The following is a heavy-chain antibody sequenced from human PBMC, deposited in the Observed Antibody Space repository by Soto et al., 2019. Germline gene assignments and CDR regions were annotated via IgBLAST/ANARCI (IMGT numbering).Heavy chain of an antibody. D-gene: IGHD6-13*01. CDR2: INHSGST. CDR1: GGSFSGYY. Sequence: SETLPLTCAGYGGSFSGYYWRWIRQPPGKGLEWIGEINHSGSTNYNPSLKSRVTISVDTSKNQFSLKLSSVTAADTAVYYCARRKRGGIAAAWTLWGQGTLLTVSS. J-gene: IGHJ4*02. CDR3: ARRKRGGIAAAWTL. V-gene: IGHV4-34*01.